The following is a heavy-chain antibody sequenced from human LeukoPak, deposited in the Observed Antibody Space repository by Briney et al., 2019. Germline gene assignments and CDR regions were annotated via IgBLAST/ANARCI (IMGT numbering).Heavy chain of an antibody. Sequence: GGPLSLSCAASGFTFSNALMSWVRQAPGKGVECVGRIKSKTDGGTTDYTAPVKGRFTISRDNSKNTLYLQMNSLKTEDTAVYYCTAGVGYPDLDYWGQGTLVTVSS. CDR2: IKSKTDGGTT. CDR3: TAGVGYPDLDY. D-gene: IGHD3-22*01. CDR1: GFTFSNAL. V-gene: IGHV3-15*01. J-gene: IGHJ4*02.